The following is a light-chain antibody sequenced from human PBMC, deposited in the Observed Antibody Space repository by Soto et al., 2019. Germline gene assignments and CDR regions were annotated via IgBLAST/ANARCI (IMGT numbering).Light chain of an antibody. V-gene: IGLV2-14*03. CDR1: SSDIGNSNY. CDR3: SSYTSSSLLYV. J-gene: IGLJ1*01. Sequence: QSALTQPASVSGSPGQSITISCTGTSSDIGNSNYVSWYQQHPGKAPKLMIYDVNNRPSGISNRFSGSKSASTASLTISGLQAEDEADYYCSSYTSSSLLYVVGTGTQLTVL. CDR2: DVN.